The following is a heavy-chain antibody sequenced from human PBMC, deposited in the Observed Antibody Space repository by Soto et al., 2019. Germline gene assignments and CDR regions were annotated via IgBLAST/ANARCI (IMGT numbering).Heavy chain of an antibody. J-gene: IGHJ6*02. Sequence: GGSLRLSCAASGFTFSSYAMSWVRQAPGKGLEWVSAISGSGGSTYYADSVKGRFTISRDNSKNTLYLQMNSLRAEDTAVYYCAKDQGQRDDFWSGYLPPGEDYGMDVWGQGTTVTVSS. D-gene: IGHD3-3*01. CDR2: ISGSGGST. CDR1: GFTFSSYA. CDR3: AKDQGQRDDFWSGYLPPGEDYGMDV. V-gene: IGHV3-23*01.